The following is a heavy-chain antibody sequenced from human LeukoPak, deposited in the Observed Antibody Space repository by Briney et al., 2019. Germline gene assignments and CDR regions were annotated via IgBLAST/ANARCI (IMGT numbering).Heavy chain of an antibody. J-gene: IGHJ4*02. V-gene: IGHV1-69*01. D-gene: IGHD4-11*01. Sequence: GSSATVSCKASGGTFSSYAISWVRQAPGQGLEWMGGIIPIFGTANYAQKFQGRVTITADESTSTAYMELSSLRSEDTAMYYCARGRWDYTVTTLYYFDSWGQGTLVTVSS. CDR1: GGTFSSYA. CDR2: IIPIFGTA. CDR3: ARGRWDYTVTTLYYFDS.